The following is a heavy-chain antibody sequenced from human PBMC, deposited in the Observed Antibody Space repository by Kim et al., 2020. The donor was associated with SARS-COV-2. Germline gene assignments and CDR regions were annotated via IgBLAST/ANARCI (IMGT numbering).Heavy chain of an antibody. J-gene: IGHJ6*02. CDR2: IITIFGTA. CDR1: GCTFSSYA. Sequence: SVKVSCKASGCTFSSYAISWVRQAPGQGLEWMGGIITIFGTANYAQKFQGRVTITADESTSTAYMELSSLRSEDTAVYYCARVGYSYGYWNYYYGMDVRGQGTTVTVSS. D-gene: IGHD5-18*01. V-gene: IGHV1-69*13. CDR3: ARVGYSYGYWNYYYGMDV.